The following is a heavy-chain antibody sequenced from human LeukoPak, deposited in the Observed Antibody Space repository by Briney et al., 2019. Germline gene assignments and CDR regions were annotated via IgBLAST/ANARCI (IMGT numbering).Heavy chain of an antibody. J-gene: IGHJ4*02. V-gene: IGHV3-23*01. Sequence: GGSLRLSCAASGFTLSNHPMYWVRQAPGKGLEWVSSLSDTGDSTHYADSVKGRFTISRDSARSALYPQMNSLRAEDTAVYYCAKGDCSSGSCYFDYWGQGSQVTVSS. CDR3: AKGDCSSGSCYFDY. CDR2: LSDTGDST. CDR1: GFTLSNHP. D-gene: IGHD2-15*01.